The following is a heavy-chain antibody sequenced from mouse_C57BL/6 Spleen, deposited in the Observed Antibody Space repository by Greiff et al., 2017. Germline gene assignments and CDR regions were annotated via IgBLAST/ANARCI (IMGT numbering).Heavy chain of an antibody. CDR2: ISSGGSYT. D-gene: IGHD4-1*01. V-gene: IGHV5-6*01. J-gene: IGHJ3*01. CDR3: ARLGLAWFAY. Sequence: EVKLQESGGDLVKPGGSLKLSCAASGFTFSSYGMSWVRQTPDKRLEWVATISSGGSYTYYPDSVKGRFTISRDNAKNTLYLQMSSLKSEDTAMYYCARLGLAWFAYWGQGTLVTVSA. CDR1: GFTFSSYG.